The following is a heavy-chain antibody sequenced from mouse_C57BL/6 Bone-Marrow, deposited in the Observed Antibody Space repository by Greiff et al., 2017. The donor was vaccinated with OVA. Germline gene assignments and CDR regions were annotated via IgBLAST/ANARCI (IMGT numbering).Heavy chain of an antibody. CDR3: ARDYYGSDY. V-gene: IGHV5-6*01. D-gene: IGHD1-1*01. Sequence: EVHLVESGGDLVKPGGSLKLSCAASGFTFSSYGMSWVRQTPDKRLEWVATISSGGSYTYYPDSVKGRFTISRDTAKNTLYLQMSSLKSEDTAMYYCARDYYGSDYWGQGTTLTVSA. CDR2: ISSGGSYT. J-gene: IGHJ2*01. CDR1: GFTFSSYG.